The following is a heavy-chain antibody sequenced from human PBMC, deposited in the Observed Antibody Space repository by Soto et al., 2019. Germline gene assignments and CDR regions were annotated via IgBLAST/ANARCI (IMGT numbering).Heavy chain of an antibody. CDR3: AAGGGGSRY. Sequence: QVPLVQSGAEVKKPGASVKVSCKASGYTFISYAMHWVRQAPGHSLEWMGWINAGNGDTRYSQTFQGRVSFTRDTSASTAYMELSSLTSEDTVIYYCAAGGGGSRYWGQGTLVTVSS. V-gene: IGHV1-3*01. CDR2: INAGNGDT. J-gene: IGHJ4*02. D-gene: IGHD2-15*01. CDR1: GYTFISYA.